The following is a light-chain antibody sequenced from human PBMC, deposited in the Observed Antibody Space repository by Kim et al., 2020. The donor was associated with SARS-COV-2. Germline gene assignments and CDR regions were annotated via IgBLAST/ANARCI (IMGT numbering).Light chain of an antibody. CDR3: QSYYSGLSVGV. Sequence: RASIVSTPRRYNSGAGSDVHWYQQLPGTAPNLIIYGNSNRPSGVPDRFSGSKSGSSASPAITGLQAEDEDDDYYQSYYSGLSVGVFGTGTKLTVL. J-gene: IGLJ1*01. V-gene: IGLV1-40*01. CDR2: GNS. CDR1: RYNSGAGSD.